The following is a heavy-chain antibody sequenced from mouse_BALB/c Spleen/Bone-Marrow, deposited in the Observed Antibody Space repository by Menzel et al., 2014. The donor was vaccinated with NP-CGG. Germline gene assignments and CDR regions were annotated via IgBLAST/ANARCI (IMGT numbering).Heavy chain of an antibody. V-gene: IGHV5-4*02. CDR3: AREMAMDY. CDR2: ISDGGSYT. Sequence: EVHLVESGGGLVKPGGSLKLSCAASGFTFSDYYMYWVRQTPEKRLEWVATISDGGSYTYYPDSVEGRLTISRDNAKNNLYLQMSSLKSEDTAMYYCAREMAMDYWGQGTSVTVSS. CDR1: GFTFSDYY. J-gene: IGHJ4*01.